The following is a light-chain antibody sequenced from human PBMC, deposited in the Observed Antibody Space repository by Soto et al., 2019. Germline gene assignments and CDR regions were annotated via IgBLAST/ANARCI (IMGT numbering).Light chain of an antibody. V-gene: IGKV3-15*01. CDR2: AAS. J-gene: IGKJ1*01. Sequence: EIMMTQSPATLSVSPGERATLSCRASQSVSSSLAWYQQKPVQAPRLLIYAASTRATGIPARFSGSGSGTEFTLTINSLQSEDFAVYYCQQYNNWWTFGQGTMVDIK. CDR1: QSVSSS. CDR3: QQYNNWWT.